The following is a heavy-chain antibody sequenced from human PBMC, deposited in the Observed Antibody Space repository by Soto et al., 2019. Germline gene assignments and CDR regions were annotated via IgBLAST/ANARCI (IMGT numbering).Heavy chain of an antibody. J-gene: IGHJ4*02. V-gene: IGHV3-73*02. CDR1: GFTFSGSA. CDR3: TRPPPYYYDSSGYQDY. D-gene: IGHD3-22*01. CDR2: IRSKANSYAT. Sequence: EVQLVESGGGLVQPGGSLKLSCAASGFTFSGSAMHWVRQASGKGLEWVGRIRSKANSYATAYAASVKGRFTISRDDSKNTAYLQMNSLKTEDTAVYYCTRPPPYYYDSSGYQDYWGQGTLVTVSS.